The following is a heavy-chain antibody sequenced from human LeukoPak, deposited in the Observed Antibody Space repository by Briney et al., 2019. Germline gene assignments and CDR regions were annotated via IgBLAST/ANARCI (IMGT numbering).Heavy chain of an antibody. J-gene: IGHJ4*02. CDR2: ISSNGGST. V-gene: IGHV3-64D*09. D-gene: IGHD2-2*01. CDR3: VKGYCSSISRFGDY. Sequence: PGGSLRLSCSASGFTFSSYAMHWVRQAPGKGLEYVSAISSNGGSTYYAGSVKGRFTISRDNSKNTLYLQMSSLRAEDTAVYYCVKGYCSSISRFGDYWGQGTLVTFSS. CDR1: GFTFSSYA.